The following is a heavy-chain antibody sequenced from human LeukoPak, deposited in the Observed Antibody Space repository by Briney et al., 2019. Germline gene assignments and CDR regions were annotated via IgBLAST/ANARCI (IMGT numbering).Heavy chain of an antibody. CDR3: AKGSLGNWYFFDY. Sequence: GGSLRLSCAASGFTFGSFAMSRVRQAPGKGPEWVSTFSRNGRDTYYADSVKGRFTIFRDNSKNTLYLQMNSLRVEDTAVYYCAKGSLGNWYFFDYWGLGTLVTVSS. V-gene: IGHV3-23*01. J-gene: IGHJ4*02. CDR1: GFTFGSFA. CDR2: FSRNGRDT. D-gene: IGHD1-1*01.